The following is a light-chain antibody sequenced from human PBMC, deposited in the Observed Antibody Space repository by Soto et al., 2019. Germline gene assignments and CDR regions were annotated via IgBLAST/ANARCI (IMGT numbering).Light chain of an antibody. V-gene: IGLV2-8*01. CDR2: DVS. J-gene: IGLJ1*01. Sequence: QSALTQPASVSGSPGQSITISCTGTSSDVGYSNYVSWYQHHPGKAPKLIIYDVSQRPSGVPDRFSGSKSGNTASLTVSGLQAEDEADYYCNSYADSNTYVFGTGTKLTVL. CDR1: SSDVGYSNY. CDR3: NSYADSNTYV.